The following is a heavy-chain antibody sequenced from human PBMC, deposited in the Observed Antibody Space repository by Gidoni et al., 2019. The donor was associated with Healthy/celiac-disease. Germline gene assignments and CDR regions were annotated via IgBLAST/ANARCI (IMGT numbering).Heavy chain of an antibody. CDR1: GFTFDDYA. CDR2: MSWNSGSI. J-gene: IGHJ6*02. D-gene: IGHD2-2*02. Sequence: EVQLVESGGGLVQPGRSLRLTCAASGFTFDDYAMHWVRQAPGKGLEWVSGMSWNSGSIGYADSVKGRFTISRDNAKNSLYLQMNSLRAEDTALYYCAKDMKCSSTSCYSDYYGMDVWGQGTTVTVSS. CDR3: AKDMKCSSTSCYSDYYGMDV. V-gene: IGHV3-9*01.